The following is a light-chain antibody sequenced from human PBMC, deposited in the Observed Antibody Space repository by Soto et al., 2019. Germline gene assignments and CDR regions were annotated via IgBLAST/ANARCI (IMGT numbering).Light chain of an antibody. J-gene: IGKJ1*01. V-gene: IGKV3-11*01. Sequence: EIFLTQSPDTLSLSPGERATLTCRASQSLTNHIAWYHQRPGQAPSLLIYDSFNRAIGVPARFSGSRSETDFTLTISSVESADFALYYCQQRLSWPPSFGQGTKVEIK. CDR3: QQRLSWPPS. CDR2: DSF. CDR1: QSLTNH.